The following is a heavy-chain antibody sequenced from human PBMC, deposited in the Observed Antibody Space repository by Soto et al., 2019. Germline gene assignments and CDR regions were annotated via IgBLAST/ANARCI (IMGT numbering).Heavy chain of an antibody. J-gene: IGHJ4*02. D-gene: IGHD3-10*01. CDR1: GGSISSGGYY. Sequence: SETLSLTCTVSGGSISSGGYYWSWIRQHPGKGLEWIGYIYYSGSTYYNPSLKSRVTISVDTSKNQFSLKLSSVTAADTAVYYCARATYSLWFGETPGRYYYFDYWGQGTLVTVSS. V-gene: IGHV4-31*03. CDR2: IYYSGST. CDR3: ARATYSLWFGETPGRYYYFDY.